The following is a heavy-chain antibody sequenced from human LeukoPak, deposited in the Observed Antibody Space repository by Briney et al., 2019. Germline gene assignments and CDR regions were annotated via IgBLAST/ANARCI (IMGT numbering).Heavy chain of an antibody. Sequence: ASVKVSCKASGYTFFSYDINWVRQATGQGPEWMGWMSPKSGNTGYAQKFQGRVTKTRDTSINTAYMELSGLISEDTAVYYCTRGPPNWGYDFWGQGTLVTVSS. CDR3: TRGPPNWGYDF. CDR1: GYTFFSYD. V-gene: IGHV1-8*01. CDR2: MSPKSGNT. J-gene: IGHJ4*02. D-gene: IGHD7-27*01.